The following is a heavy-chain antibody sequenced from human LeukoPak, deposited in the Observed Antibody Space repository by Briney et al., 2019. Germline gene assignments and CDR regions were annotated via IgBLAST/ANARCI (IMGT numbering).Heavy chain of an antibody. CDR3: ARSELATYYYDSSGYGAFDI. J-gene: IGHJ3*02. V-gene: IGHV5-51*01. CDR1: GYSFTSYW. Sequence: GESLKISCKGSGYSFTSYWIGWVRQMPGKGLEWMGIIYPGDSDTRYSPSFQGQVTISADKSISTAYLQWSSLKASDTAMYYCARSELATYYYDSSGYGAFDIWGQGTMVTVSS. CDR2: IYPGDSDT. D-gene: IGHD3-22*01.